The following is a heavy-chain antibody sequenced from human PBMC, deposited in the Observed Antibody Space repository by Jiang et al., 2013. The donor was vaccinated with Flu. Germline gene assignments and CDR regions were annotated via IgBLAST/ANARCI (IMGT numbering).Heavy chain of an antibody. Sequence: AEVKKPGASVKVSCKASGYTFTSYXMHWVRQAPGQGLEWMGIINPSGGSTSYAQKFQGRVTMTRDTSTSTVYMELSSLRSEDTAVYYCARGSDCSSTSCYDDYYYYGMDVWGQGTTVTVSS. CDR3: ARGSDCSSTSCYDDYYYYGMDV. V-gene: IGHV1-46*01. CDR1: GYTFTSYX. J-gene: IGHJ6*02. CDR2: INPSGGST. D-gene: IGHD2-2*01.